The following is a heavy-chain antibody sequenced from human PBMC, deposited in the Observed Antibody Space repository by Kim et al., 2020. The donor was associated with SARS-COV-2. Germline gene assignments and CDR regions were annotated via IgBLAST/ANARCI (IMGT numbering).Heavy chain of an antibody. V-gene: IGHV3-33*01. CDR1: GFTFSSYG. CDR2: IWYDGSNK. D-gene: IGHD2-21*02. Sequence: GGSLRLSCAASGFTFSSYGMHWVRQAPGKGLEWVAVIWYDGSNKYYADSVKGRFTISRDNSKNTLYLQMNSLRAEDTAVYYCARERVVVTEAEYYYYGMDVWGQGTTVTVSS. CDR3: ARERVVVTEAEYYYYGMDV. J-gene: IGHJ6*02.